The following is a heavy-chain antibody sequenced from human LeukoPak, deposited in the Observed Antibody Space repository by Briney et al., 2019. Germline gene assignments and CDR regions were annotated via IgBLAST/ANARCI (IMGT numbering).Heavy chain of an antibody. CDR1: RFPFSKSA. V-gene: IGHV3-23*01. CDR3: AKREAEESGPIDY. D-gene: IGHD3-3*01. J-gene: IGHJ4*02. Sequence: GSLRLSCAASRFPFSKSAMTWVRQAPGTGLEWVSAISGRGGHTYYADSVKGRFTISRDNSKNMLYLQMSSLRAEDTAVYYCAKREAEESGPIDYWGQGTLVTVSS. CDR2: ISGRGGHT.